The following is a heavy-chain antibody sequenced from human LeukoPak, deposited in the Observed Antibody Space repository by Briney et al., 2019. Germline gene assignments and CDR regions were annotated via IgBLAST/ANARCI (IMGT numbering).Heavy chain of an antibody. CDR1: GGSISSYY. CDR2: IYYSGST. J-gene: IGHJ6*02. Sequence: SETLSLTCTVSGGSISSYYWSWIRQPPGKGLEWIGYIYYSGSTNYNPSLKSRVIISVETSKNQFSLTLNSVTAADTAVYHCARQSDPYYYYGLDFWGQGTTVIVSS. CDR3: ARQSDPYYYYGLDF. V-gene: IGHV4-59*01.